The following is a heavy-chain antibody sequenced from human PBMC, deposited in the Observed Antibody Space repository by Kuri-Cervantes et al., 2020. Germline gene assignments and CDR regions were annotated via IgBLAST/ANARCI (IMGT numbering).Heavy chain of an antibody. CDR1: GFTFSSYA. CDR2: ISGSGGST. V-gene: IGHV3-23*01. D-gene: IGHD3-16*01. Sequence: GGSLRLSCAASGFTFSSYAMSWVRQAPGKGLEWVSAISGSGGSTYYADSVKGRFTISRENSKNTLYLQMNSLRAEDTAVYYCAKVVVSGSFRIDAFDIWGQGTMVTVSS. J-gene: IGHJ3*02. CDR3: AKVVVSGSFRIDAFDI.